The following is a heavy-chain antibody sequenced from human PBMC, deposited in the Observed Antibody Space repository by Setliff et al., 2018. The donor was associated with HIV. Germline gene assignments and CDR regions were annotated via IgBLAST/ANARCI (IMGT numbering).Heavy chain of an antibody. V-gene: IGHV3-23*01. CDR2: ICGSGGTT. Sequence: CVASGFTFSSYTMSWVRQAPGKGLEWVSAICGSGGTTYYAESVKGRFTISRDNSKNTLYLQMNSLRTEDTAVYYCAKDWGSRLSYSFYYMDVWGKGTTVTVSS. CDR1: GFTFSSYT. CDR3: AKDWGSRLSYSFYYMDV. J-gene: IGHJ6*03. D-gene: IGHD3-16*01.